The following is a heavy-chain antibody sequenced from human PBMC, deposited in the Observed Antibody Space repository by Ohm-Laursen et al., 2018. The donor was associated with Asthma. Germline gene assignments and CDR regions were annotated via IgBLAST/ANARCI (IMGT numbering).Heavy chain of an antibody. CDR2: ISSSSSYT. Sequence: SLRLSCAASGFTFSSYAMSWIRQAPGKGLEWVSYISSSSSYTNYADSVKGRFTISRDNAKNSVYLQMNSLRAEDTAVYYCARGRALVGATFDYWGQGTLVTVSS. CDR3: ARGRALVGATFDY. D-gene: IGHD1-26*01. V-gene: IGHV3-11*06. J-gene: IGHJ4*02. CDR1: GFTFSSYA.